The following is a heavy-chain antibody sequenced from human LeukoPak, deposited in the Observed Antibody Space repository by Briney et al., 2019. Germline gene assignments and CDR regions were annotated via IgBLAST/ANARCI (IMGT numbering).Heavy chain of an antibody. D-gene: IGHD3-10*01. CDR1: GYSFTSYW. J-gene: IGHJ4*02. CDR2: IYPGDSDT. Sequence: KPGESLKISCKGSGYSFTSYWIGWVRQMPGKGLEWMGIIYPGDSDTRYSPSFQGQVTISADKSISTAYLQWSSLKASDTAMYYCARRITMVRGVIGHLNYFDYWGQGTLVTVSS. CDR3: ARRITMVRGVIGHLNYFDY. V-gene: IGHV5-51*03.